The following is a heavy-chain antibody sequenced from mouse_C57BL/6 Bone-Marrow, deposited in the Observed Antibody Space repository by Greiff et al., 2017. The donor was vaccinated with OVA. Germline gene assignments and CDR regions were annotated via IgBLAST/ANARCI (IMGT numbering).Heavy chain of an antibody. CDR1: GYAFSSSW. V-gene: IGHV1-82*01. J-gene: IGHJ2*01. D-gene: IGHD1-1*01. CDR3: ARGGYYYGSSYYYFDY. CDR2: IYPGDGDT. Sequence: QVQLQQSGPELVKPGASVKISCKASGYAFSSSWMNWVKQRPGKGLEWIGRIYPGDGDTNYNGKFKGKATLTADKSSSTAYMQLSSLTSEDSAVYFCARGGYYYGSSYYYFDYWGQGTTLTVSS.